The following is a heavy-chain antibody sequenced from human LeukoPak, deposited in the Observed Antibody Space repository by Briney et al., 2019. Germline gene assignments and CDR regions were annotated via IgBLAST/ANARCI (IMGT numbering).Heavy chain of an antibody. J-gene: IGHJ3*02. V-gene: IGHV4-59*11. Sequence: PSETLSLTCTVSGASITQHYWSWIRQPPGKGLEYIGYFYYDGSTNYTSSVRSRVTILVDTSKNQFTPNLRSLSAADTAKYYCTRGITGHYRSLGGFAFDIWGQGTMVAVSS. CDR2: FYYDGST. CDR1: GASITQHY. D-gene: IGHD3-16*01. CDR3: TRGITGHYRSLGGFAFDI.